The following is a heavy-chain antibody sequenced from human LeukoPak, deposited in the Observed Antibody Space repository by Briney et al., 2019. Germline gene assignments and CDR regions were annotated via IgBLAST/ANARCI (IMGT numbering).Heavy chain of an antibody. D-gene: IGHD6-19*01. Sequence: GGSLRLSCAASGFTFSSYAMSWVRQAPGKGLEWVSAISGSGRSGRTYYADSVKGRFTISRDNSKNTLYLQMNSLRAEDTAVYYCEISGWGRSSGWGQGTLVTVSS. V-gene: IGHV3-23*01. J-gene: IGHJ4*02. CDR2: ISGSGRSGRT. CDR1: GFTFSSYA. CDR3: EISGWGRSSG.